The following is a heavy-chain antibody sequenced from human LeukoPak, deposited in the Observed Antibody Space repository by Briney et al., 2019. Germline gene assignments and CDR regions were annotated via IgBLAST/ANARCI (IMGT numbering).Heavy chain of an antibody. CDR3: AKDHPSGYYFDY. CDR1: GFTFSTYA. J-gene: IGHJ4*02. V-gene: IGHV3-23*01. D-gene: IGHD1-14*01. CDR2: TSGSGGST. Sequence: PGGSLRLSCAASGFTFSTYAMSWVRQAPGKGLEWVSATSGSGGSTFNADSVKGRFTISRDNSKNTLFLQMNSLRAEDTAIYYCAKDHPSGYYFDYWGQGTLVTVSS.